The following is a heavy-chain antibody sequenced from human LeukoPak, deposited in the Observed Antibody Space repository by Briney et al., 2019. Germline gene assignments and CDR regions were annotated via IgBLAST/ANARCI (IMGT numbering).Heavy chain of an antibody. CDR2: IISDGSST. CDR3: AREDVDITVATSGAFDI. Sequence: GGSLRLSCAASGFTFNMFWMHWVRQAPGKGLVWVSRIISDGSSTNYADSVKGRFTISRDNAKNTLYLQMNSLRAEDTALYYCAREDVDITVATSGAFDIWGQGTMVTVFS. CDR1: GFTFNMFW. V-gene: IGHV3-74*01. D-gene: IGHD6-19*01. J-gene: IGHJ3*02.